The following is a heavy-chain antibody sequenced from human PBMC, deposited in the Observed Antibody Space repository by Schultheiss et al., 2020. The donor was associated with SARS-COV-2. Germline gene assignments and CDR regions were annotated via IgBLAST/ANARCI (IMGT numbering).Heavy chain of an antibody. V-gene: IGHV5-51*01. Sequence: GGSLRLSCKGSGYSFTSYWIGWVRQMPGKGLEWMGIIYPGDSDSRYYPSFQGQVTISADKSISTAYLQWSSLKASDTAMYYCARGGSFEYSRFYGMDVWGQGTTVTVSS. CDR3: ARGGSFEYSRFYGMDV. CDR1: GYSFTSYW. CDR2: IYPGDSDS. D-gene: IGHD6-6*01. J-gene: IGHJ6*02.